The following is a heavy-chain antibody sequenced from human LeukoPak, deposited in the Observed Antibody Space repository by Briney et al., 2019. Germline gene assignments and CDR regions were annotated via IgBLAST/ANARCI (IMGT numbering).Heavy chain of an antibody. J-gene: IGHJ3*02. CDR2: IYYSGST. CDR3: ARDSRRELLHAFDI. D-gene: IGHD1-26*01. V-gene: IGHV4-59*01. Sequence: SETLSLTCNVSGYSISNHYYWSWIRQPPGKGLEWIGYIYYSGSTNYNPSLKSRVTISVDTSKNQFSLKLSSVTAADTAVYYCARDSRRELLHAFDIWGQGTMVTVSS. CDR1: GYSISNHYY.